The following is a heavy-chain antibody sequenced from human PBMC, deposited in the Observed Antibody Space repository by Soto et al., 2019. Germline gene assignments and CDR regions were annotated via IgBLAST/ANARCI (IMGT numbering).Heavy chain of an antibody. CDR2: ISAYNGNT. CDR1: GYTFTSYG. CDR3: ARGDYDSSGYYPIRYYYYYGMDV. D-gene: IGHD3-22*01. Sequence: QVQLVQSGAEVKKPGASVKVSCKASGYTFTSYGISWVRQAPGQGLEWMGWISAYNGNTNHAQKLQGRVTMTTDTSRSTAYLKLRSLRSDDTAVYYCARGDYDSSGYYPIRYYYYYGMDVWGQGTTVTVSS. J-gene: IGHJ6*02. V-gene: IGHV1-18*01.